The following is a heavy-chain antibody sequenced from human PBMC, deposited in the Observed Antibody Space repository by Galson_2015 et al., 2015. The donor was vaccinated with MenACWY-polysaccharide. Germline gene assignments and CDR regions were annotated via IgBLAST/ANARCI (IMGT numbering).Heavy chain of an antibody. V-gene: IGHV3-53*01. CDR2: FYSGGTT. CDR3: ARQVSSSSTYDY. D-gene: IGHD2-2*01. Sequence: SLRLSCAASGFTVSSSYMRWVRQAPGKGLEWISAFYSGGTTYYAASVKGRFTISRDNSRDTLYLQMNSLRAGDTAVYYCARQVSSSSTYDYWGQGTLVTVSS. J-gene: IGHJ4*02. CDR1: GFTVSSSY.